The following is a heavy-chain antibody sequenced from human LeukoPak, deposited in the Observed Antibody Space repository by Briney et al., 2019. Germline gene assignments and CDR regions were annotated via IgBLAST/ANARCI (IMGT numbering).Heavy chain of an antibody. Sequence: PSETLSLTCTVSGDSISSSSYYWGWIRQPPEKGLEWIGSIYYTGSTYYNPSLRSRVAMLVDTSKNQFSLTLSSVTAADTAVYYCARVVLSHDYESSGYLYYFDYWGQGTLVPVSS. CDR2: IYYTGST. V-gene: IGHV4-39*07. CDR3: ARVVLSHDYESSGYLYYFDY. D-gene: IGHD3-22*01. J-gene: IGHJ4*02. CDR1: GDSISSSSYY.